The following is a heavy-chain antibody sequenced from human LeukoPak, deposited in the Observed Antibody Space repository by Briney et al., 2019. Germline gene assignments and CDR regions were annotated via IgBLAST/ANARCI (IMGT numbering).Heavy chain of an antibody. D-gene: IGHD6-13*01. CDR2: FSAYNGNT. J-gene: IGHJ4*02. CDR3: ARDLGSCSSCQRDY. V-gene: IGHV1-18*01. Sequence: ASVKVSCKASGYTFTSYGISWVRQAPGQGLEWLGWFSAYNGNTNYAQKLQGRVTMTTDTSTSTAYMELRSLRSDDTAVYYCARDLGSCSSCQRDYWGQGTLVTVSS. CDR1: GYTFTSYG.